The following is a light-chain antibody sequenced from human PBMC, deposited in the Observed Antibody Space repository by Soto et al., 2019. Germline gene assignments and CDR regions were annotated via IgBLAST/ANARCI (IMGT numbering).Light chain of an antibody. V-gene: IGLV2-14*01. J-gene: IGLJ2*01. Sequence: QAVVTQEPSLTVSPGGTVTLTCGANTGDVIGPHYPYWFQQRPGQAPRTLIYDVSNRPSGVSNRFSGSKSGNTASLTISGLQAEDEADYYCSSYTSSSTLVFGGGTQLTVL. CDR1: TGDVIGPHY. CDR3: SSYTSSSTLV. CDR2: DVS.